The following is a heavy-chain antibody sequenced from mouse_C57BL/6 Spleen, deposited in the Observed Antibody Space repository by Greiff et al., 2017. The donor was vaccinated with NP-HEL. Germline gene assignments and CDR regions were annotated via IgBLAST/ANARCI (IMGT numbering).Heavy chain of an antibody. CDR2: IYPGDGDT. Sequence: VQLQQSGPELVKPGASVKISCKASGYAFSSSWMNWVKQRPGKGLEWIGRIYPGDGDTNYNGKFKGKATLTADKSSSTAYMQLRSLTSEDSAVYLCAVVAKNYAMDYWGQGTTVTVSS. CDR3: AVVAKNYAMDY. D-gene: IGHD1-1*01. V-gene: IGHV1-82*01. J-gene: IGHJ4*01. CDR1: GYAFSSSW.